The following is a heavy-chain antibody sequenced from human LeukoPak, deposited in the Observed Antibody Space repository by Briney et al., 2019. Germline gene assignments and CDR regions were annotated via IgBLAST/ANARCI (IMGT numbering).Heavy chain of an antibody. CDR1: GFIFSNYA. V-gene: IGHV3-23*01. J-gene: IGHJ4*02. CDR2: ISNSGRGT. D-gene: IGHD2/OR15-2a*01. CDR3: AKDADFEYSTSPDH. Sequence: GGSLRLSCAASGFIFSNYAMNWVRQGPGKGLEWVSSISNSGRGTYYADFVQGRFIISRDNSKSTVYLQMNSLRAEDTAIYFCAKDADFEYSTSPDHWGQGTLVTISS.